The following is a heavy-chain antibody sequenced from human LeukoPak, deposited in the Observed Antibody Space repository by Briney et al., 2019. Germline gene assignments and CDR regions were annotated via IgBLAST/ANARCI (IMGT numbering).Heavy chain of an antibody. J-gene: IGHJ3*02. CDR3: ARRPYDYVWGSYRQGEHAFDI. Sequence: PSETLSLTCTVSGGSISSSSYYWGWIRQPPGKGLEWIGSINYSGSTYYNPSLKSRVTISVDTSKNQFSLKLSSVTAADTAVYYCARRPYDYVWGSYRQGEHAFDIWGQGTMVTVSS. CDR1: GGSISSSSYY. V-gene: IGHV4-39*01. D-gene: IGHD3-16*02. CDR2: INYSGST.